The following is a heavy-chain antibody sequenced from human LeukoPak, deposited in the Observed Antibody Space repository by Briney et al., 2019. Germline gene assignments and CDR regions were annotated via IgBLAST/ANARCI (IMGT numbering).Heavy chain of an antibody. Sequence: SVKVSCKASGGTFSSYAISWVRQAPGQGLEWMGGIIPIFGTANYAQKFQGRVTITADKSTSTAYMELSSLRSEDTAVYYCARGPTSRGVASDYWGQGTLVTVSS. V-gene: IGHV1-69*06. CDR3: ARGPTSRGVASDY. CDR1: GGTFSSYA. D-gene: IGHD2-15*01. J-gene: IGHJ4*02. CDR2: IIPIFGTA.